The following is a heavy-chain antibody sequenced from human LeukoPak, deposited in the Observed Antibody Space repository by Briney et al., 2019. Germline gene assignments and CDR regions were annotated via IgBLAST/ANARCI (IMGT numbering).Heavy chain of an antibody. V-gene: IGHV3-23*01. CDR2: ISGSGGST. Sequence: GGSLRLSCVASGFTFSSYGMSWVRQAPGKGLEWVSAISGSGGSTEYADSVKGRFTISRDNSKNTLYLQMNSLRAEDTAVYYCAKSGSVWYYFDYWGQGTLVTVSS. CDR1: GFTFSSYG. D-gene: IGHD6-19*01. CDR3: AKSGSVWYYFDY. J-gene: IGHJ4*02.